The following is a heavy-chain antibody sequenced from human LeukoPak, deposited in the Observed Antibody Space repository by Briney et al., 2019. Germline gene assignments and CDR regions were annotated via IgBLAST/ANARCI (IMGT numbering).Heavy chain of an antibody. V-gene: IGHV3-48*04. CDR1: GFTLSTSH. CDR3: ARGLADRRGSWPFDY. Sequence: GRSLTLSCAASGFTLSTSHMNWVRQAPGKGLEWVSYISRSTRAIYYADSVRGRFTISRDDAKNSLYLQMNSLRVEDTAVYYCARGLADRRGSWPFDYWGQGTLVTVSS. CDR2: ISRSTRAI. J-gene: IGHJ4*02. D-gene: IGHD6-13*01.